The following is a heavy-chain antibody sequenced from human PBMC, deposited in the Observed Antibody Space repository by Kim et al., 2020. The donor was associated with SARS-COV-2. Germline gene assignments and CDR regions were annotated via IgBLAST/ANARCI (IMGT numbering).Heavy chain of an antibody. CDR3: AREGGGSSWWGAYYYYGMDV. CDR2: ISDDGSNK. V-gene: IGHV3-30-3*01. D-gene: IGHD6-13*01. Sequence: GGSLRLSCAASGFTFSSYAMRWVRQAPGKGLEWVSVISDDGSNKYYADSVKGRFTISRDNSKNTLYLQMNSLRAEDTAVYYCAREGGGSSWWGAYYYYGMDVWGQGTTVTVSS. J-gene: IGHJ6*02. CDR1: GFTFSSYA.